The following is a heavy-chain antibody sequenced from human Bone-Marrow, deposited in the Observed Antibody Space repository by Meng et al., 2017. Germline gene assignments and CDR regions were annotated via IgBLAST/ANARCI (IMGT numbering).Heavy chain of an antibody. V-gene: IGHV4-39*07. Sequence: SETLSLTCTVSGGSISSSSYYWGWIRQPPGKGLEWIGEINHSGSTNYNPSLKSRVTISVDTSKNQFSLKLSSVTAADTAVYYCARGLDSSGYDAFDIWGQGTMVTVSS. CDR1: GGSISSSSYY. CDR2: INHSGST. CDR3: ARGLDSSGYDAFDI. J-gene: IGHJ3*02. D-gene: IGHD3-22*01.